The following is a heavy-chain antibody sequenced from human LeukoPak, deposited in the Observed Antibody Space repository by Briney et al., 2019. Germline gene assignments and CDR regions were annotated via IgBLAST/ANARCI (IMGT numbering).Heavy chain of an antibody. V-gene: IGHV3-30*18. D-gene: IGHD6-19*01. CDR3: AKDQGGSGFSGMDV. Sequence: GGSLRLSCAASGFTSSSYGMHWVRQAPGKGLEWVAVISYDGSNKYYADSVKGRFTISGDNSKNTLYLQMNSLRAEDTAVYYCAKDQGGSGFSGMDVWGQGTTVTVSS. CDR1: GFTSSSYG. CDR2: ISYDGSNK. J-gene: IGHJ6*02.